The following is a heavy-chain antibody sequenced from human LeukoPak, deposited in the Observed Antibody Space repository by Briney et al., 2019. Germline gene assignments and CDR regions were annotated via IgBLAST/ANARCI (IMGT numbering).Heavy chain of an antibody. CDR2: IKQDGSEK. Sequence: GGSLRLSCAASGFKFSSNWMSWVRQAPEKGLEWVANIKQDGSEKYYVDSVKGRFTISRDNAKNSLYLQMNSLRAEDTAVYYCAREGPSVTPYYWGQGTLVTVPS. CDR3: AREGPSVTPYY. CDR1: GFKFSSNW. D-gene: IGHD4-17*01. V-gene: IGHV3-7*01. J-gene: IGHJ4*02.